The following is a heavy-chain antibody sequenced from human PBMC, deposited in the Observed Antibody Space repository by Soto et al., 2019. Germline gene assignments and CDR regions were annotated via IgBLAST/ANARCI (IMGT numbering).Heavy chain of an antibody. Sequence: ASVKVSCKVSGYTLTELSMHWVRQAPGKGLEWMGGFDPEDGETIYAQKFQGRVTMTEDTSTDTAYMELSSLRSEDTAVYYCATDNDDYVWGSYRFSAFDSWGQGTMVTVSS. CDR3: ATDNDDYVWGSYRFSAFDS. V-gene: IGHV1-24*01. CDR1: GYTLTELS. D-gene: IGHD3-16*02. CDR2: FDPEDGET. J-gene: IGHJ3*02.